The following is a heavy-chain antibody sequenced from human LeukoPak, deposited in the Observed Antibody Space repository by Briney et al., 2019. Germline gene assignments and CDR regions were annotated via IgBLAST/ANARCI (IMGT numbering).Heavy chain of an antibody. CDR1: GYTFANYY. CDR2: INPSGGST. CDR3: ARGGAGDMYNFFDP. D-gene: IGHD3-16*01. J-gene: IGHJ5*02. Sequence: EASVTVSRKASGYTFANYYMVWVRQAPGQGLAWMGIINPSGGSTTYSQKFQGRVTVTRDTSTSTVYMELSSLRSEDTAIYYCARGGAGDMYNFFDPWGQGTLVTVSS. V-gene: IGHV1-46*01.